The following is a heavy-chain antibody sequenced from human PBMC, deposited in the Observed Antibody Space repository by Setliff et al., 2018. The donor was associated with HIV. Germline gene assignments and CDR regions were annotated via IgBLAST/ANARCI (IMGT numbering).Heavy chain of an antibody. CDR1: GYTFTDYY. V-gene: IGHV1-2*02. Sequence: ASVKVSCKASGYTFTDYYIHWVRQAPGQGLQWMGWVNPNSGGTNSAQEFQGRVTMTRDTSISTAYMELTWLKPDDTAVYYCARNTPGIVPRRVCFDPWGHGTLVTVSS. CDR3: ARNTPGIVPRRVCFDP. J-gene: IGHJ5*02. D-gene: IGHD1-26*01. CDR2: VNPNSGGT.